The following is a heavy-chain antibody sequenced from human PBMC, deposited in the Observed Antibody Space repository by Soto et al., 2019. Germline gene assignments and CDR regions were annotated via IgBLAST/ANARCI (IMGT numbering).Heavy chain of an antibody. V-gene: IGHV5-51*01. Sequence: GESLKISCKGSGYSFTSYWIGWVRQMPGKGLEWMGIIYPGDSDTRYSPSFQGQVTISADKSISTAYLQWSSLRASDTAMYYCARSRRGAYSSGWYSPSGYYNYGIDVWGQGTTVS. CDR2: IYPGDSDT. D-gene: IGHD6-19*01. CDR3: ARSRRGAYSSGWYSPSGYYNYGIDV. J-gene: IGHJ6*02. CDR1: GYSFTSYW.